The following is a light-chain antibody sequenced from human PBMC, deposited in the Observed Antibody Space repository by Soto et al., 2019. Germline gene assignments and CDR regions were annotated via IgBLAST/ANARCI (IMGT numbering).Light chain of an antibody. CDR1: QRVSSY. CDR2: DAS. J-gene: IGKJ5*01. Sequence: IVLTQSQATLSLSPGERATLSCRASQRVSSYLAWYQQKPGQAPRLLIYDASNRATGIPARFSGSGSGTDFTLTISSLEPEDFAVYYCQQRSNWPITFGQGTRMEIK. V-gene: IGKV3-11*01. CDR3: QQRSNWPIT.